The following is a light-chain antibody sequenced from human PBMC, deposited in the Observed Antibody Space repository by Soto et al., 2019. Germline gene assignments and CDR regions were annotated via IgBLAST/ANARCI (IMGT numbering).Light chain of an antibody. J-gene: IGKJ1*01. Sequence: EIVMTQSPATLSVSPGERATLSCRASQSVSSKLAWYQQKPGQAPRLLIYESSNRATGIAARFSGSGSGTDFTLTIGRLEPEDFAVYYCQQYGSAPWTFGQGTKVDIK. CDR2: ESS. CDR3: QQYGSAPWT. V-gene: IGKV3-20*01. CDR1: QSVSSK.